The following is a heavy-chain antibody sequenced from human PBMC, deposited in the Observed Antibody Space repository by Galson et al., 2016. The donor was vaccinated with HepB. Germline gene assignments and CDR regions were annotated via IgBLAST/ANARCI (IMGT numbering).Heavy chain of an antibody. CDR2: IYCGGTT. J-gene: IGHJ4*02. CDR3: ARRTYGSGNDY. CDR1: GGSISSCNGY. V-gene: IGHV4-39*02. D-gene: IGHD3-10*01. Sequence: SETLSLTCTVSGGSISSCNGYWGWVRQPPGKELEWIGSIYCGGTTFYKSSLKSRVTISVDTSKNHLSLRLTSVTAADTAVYYCARRTYGSGNDYWGQGALVTVSS.